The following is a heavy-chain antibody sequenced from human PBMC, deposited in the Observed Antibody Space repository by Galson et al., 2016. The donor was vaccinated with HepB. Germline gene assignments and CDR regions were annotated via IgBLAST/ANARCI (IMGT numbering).Heavy chain of an antibody. J-gene: IGHJ4*02. Sequence: SLRLSCAASGFSFNTYGMHWVRQAPGKGLEWVALIWYDGSKKYYVDSVKGRFAISRNNSQNTLYLQMNRLRAEDTAVYYCARFGTGLDYWGQGTLVTVSS. V-gene: IGHV3-33*01. D-gene: IGHD3/OR15-3a*01. CDR2: IWYDGSKK. CDR1: GFSFNTYG. CDR3: ARFGTGLDY.